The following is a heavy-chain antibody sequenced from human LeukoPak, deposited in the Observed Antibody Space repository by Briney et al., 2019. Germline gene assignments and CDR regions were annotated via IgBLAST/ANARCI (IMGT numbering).Heavy chain of an antibody. CDR2: ISSSSSYI. Sequence: PGGSLRLSCAASGFTFSDYALGWVRQAPGKGLEWVSSISSSSSYIYYADSVKGRFTISRDNAQNSLYLQMNSLRAEDTAVYYCTRDLMDYDVSTGLHHYYMDVWGQGTTVTVSS. J-gene: IGHJ6*02. CDR3: TRDLMDYDVSTGLHHYYMDV. CDR1: GFTFSDYA. V-gene: IGHV3-21*01. D-gene: IGHD3-9*01.